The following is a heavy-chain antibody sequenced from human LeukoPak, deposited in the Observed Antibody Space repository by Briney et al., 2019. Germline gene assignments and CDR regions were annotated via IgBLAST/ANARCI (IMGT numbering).Heavy chain of an antibody. CDR1: GYTLTNYN. Sequence: GASVKVSCKASGYTLTNYNISWVRQAPGQGLEWMGWINTYKGDTLYAQKLQGRVTITADPSTNTAYMELRSLRFDDTAVYYCAREFGHCYGDNCLYFFDTGGQGFRVTVSS. CDR2: INTYKGDT. CDR3: AREFGHCYGDNCLYFFDT. D-gene: IGHD4-23*01. J-gene: IGHJ4*02. V-gene: IGHV1-18*01.